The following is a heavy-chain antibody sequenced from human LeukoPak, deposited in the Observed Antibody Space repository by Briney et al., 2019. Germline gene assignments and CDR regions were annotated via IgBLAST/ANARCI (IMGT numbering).Heavy chain of an antibody. D-gene: IGHD3-3*01. Sequence: GGSLRLSCAASGFTFSSYGMHWVRQAPGKGLEWVAFIRYDGSNKYYADSVKGRFTISRDNSKNTLNLQMNSLRTEDTAVYYCAKFYTGRFLEGFDYWGQGTLVTVSS. CDR1: GFTFSSYG. V-gene: IGHV3-30*02. J-gene: IGHJ4*02. CDR2: IRYDGSNK. CDR3: AKFYTGRFLEGFDY.